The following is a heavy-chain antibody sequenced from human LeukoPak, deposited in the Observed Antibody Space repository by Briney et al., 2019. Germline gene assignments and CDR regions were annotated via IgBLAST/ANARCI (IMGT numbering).Heavy chain of an antibody. V-gene: IGHV3-23*01. CDR3: AKGGPVAATDRPGYYYMDV. CDR2: ISARAYST. Sequence: GGSLRLSCAASGFTFSSYAMSWVRQAPGKGLEWASSISARAYSTYYADSVKGRFTISRDNSENTLYLQMNSLRAGDTAVYYCAKGGPVAATDRPGYYYMDVWGKGTTVTVSS. CDR1: GFTFSSYA. J-gene: IGHJ6*03. D-gene: IGHD6-19*01.